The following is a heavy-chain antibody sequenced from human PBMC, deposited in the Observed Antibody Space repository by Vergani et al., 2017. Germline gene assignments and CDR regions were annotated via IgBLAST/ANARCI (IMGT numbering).Heavy chain of an antibody. J-gene: IGHJ6*02. CDR3: AQXRTMGRDYYFYNMDV. CDR1: GFSLSNARMG. V-gene: IGHV2-26*01. D-gene: IGHD3-10*01. Sequence: QVTLKESGPVLVKPTETLALTCTVSGFSLSNARMGVSWIRQPPGKALEWLAHIFSNDEKSYSTSLKSRLTISKDTSKNQVVLTMTTMDPVDTATYYCAQXRTMGRDYYFYNMDVWGQGTTVTVSS. CDR2: IFSNDEK.